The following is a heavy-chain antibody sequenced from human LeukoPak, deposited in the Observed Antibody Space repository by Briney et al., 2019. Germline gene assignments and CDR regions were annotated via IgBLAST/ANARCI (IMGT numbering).Heavy chain of an antibody. CDR1: GYTFTSYG. J-gene: IGHJ6*03. V-gene: IGHV7-4-1*02. Sequence: ASVKVSCKASGYTFTSYGISWVRQAPGQGLEWLGWINPNTGDSTYAQGFTGRFVFSLDTSVSTAYLQINSLKAEDTAVYYCAREVSWRVQLLTYYYYMDVWGKGTTVTVSS. CDR2: INPNTGDS. CDR3: AREVSWRVQLLTYYYYMDV. D-gene: IGHD1-1*01.